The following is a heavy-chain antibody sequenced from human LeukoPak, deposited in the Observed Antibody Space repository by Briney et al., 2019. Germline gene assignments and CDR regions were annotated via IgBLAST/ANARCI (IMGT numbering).Heavy chain of an antibody. V-gene: IGHV1-2*06. D-gene: IGHD2-2*02. CDR3: ARDRWDKGTAIPGGD. J-gene: IGHJ4*02. CDR1: GYTFTGYY. CDR2: VNLNSGGT. Sequence: ASVKVSCKASGYTFTGYYMHWGREAPGQGAERMGRVNLNSGGTNYAQKFQGRVTKPSDTSINPAYMELSSLRSRDTAVYYCARDRWDKGTAIPGGDWGQGTLVTVSS.